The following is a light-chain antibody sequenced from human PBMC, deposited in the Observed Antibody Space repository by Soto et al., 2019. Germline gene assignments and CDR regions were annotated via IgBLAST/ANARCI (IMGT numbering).Light chain of an antibody. J-gene: IGKJ5*01. CDR2: DST. Sequence: DILMTQSPASLAVSLGERATINCKSSRRLLFSSNKKNYLAWYQQIPGQPPRLLIYDSTNRAAGIPARFSGSRSGTDFTLTISSVEPEDFAMYYCHQRNQFGQGTRLEIK. CDR3: HQRNQ. V-gene: IGKV4-1*01. CDR1: RRLLFSSNKKNY.